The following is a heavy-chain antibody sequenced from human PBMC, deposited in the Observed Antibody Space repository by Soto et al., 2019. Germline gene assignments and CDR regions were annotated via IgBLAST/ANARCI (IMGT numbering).Heavy chain of an antibody. CDR1: GYTFTSYA. J-gene: IGHJ6*02. Sequence: ASVKVSCKASGYTFTSYAMHWVRQAPGQRLEWMGWINAGNGNTKYSQKFQGRVTITRDTSASTAYMELSSLRSEDTAVFFRTXXSGGDYPSYYGMDXWXQGTTVXVSS. V-gene: IGHV1-3*01. D-gene: IGHD2-21*02. CDR2: INAGNGNT. CDR3: TXXSGGDYPSYYGMDX.